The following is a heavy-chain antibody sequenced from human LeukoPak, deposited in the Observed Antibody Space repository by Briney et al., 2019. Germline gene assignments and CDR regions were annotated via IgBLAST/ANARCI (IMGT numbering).Heavy chain of an antibody. Sequence: ASVKVSCKASGYTFTSYDINWVRQATGQGLEWMGWMNPNSGNTGYAQKFQGRVTMTRNTSISTAYMELSSLGSEDTAVYYCARGHSSSWSHIDYWGQGTLVTVSS. J-gene: IGHJ4*02. D-gene: IGHD6-13*01. CDR3: ARGHSSSWSHIDY. V-gene: IGHV1-8*01. CDR2: MNPNSGNT. CDR1: GYTFTSYD.